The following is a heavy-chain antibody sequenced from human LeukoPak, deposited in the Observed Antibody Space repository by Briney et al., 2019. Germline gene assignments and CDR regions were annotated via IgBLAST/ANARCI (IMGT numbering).Heavy chain of an antibody. CDR3: AGRDCTNGLCQFDY. D-gene: IGHD2-8*01. V-gene: IGHV3-21*01. CDR2: NSTTGDFI. Sequence: GGSLRLSCVASGFTFTTYSMNWVRLAPGEGLERVSSNSTTGDFIHYADSVKGRFTISRDNAKNSLYLQMNSLRAEDTAIYYCAGRDCTNGLCQFDYWGQGTLVTVSS. CDR1: GFTFTTYS. J-gene: IGHJ4*02.